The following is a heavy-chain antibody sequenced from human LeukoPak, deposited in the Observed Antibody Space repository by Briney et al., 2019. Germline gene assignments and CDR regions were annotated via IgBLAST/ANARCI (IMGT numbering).Heavy chain of an antibody. CDR1: GGSFSGYY. Sequence: SETLSLTCAVYGGSFSGYYWSWIRQPPGKGLEWIGEINHSGGTNYNPSLKSRVTISVDTSKNQFSLKLSSVTAADTAVYYCAGRPAAAGTKTLLRYWGQGTLVTVSS. V-gene: IGHV4-34*01. CDR2: INHSGGT. J-gene: IGHJ4*02. D-gene: IGHD6-13*01. CDR3: AGRPAAAGTKTLLRY.